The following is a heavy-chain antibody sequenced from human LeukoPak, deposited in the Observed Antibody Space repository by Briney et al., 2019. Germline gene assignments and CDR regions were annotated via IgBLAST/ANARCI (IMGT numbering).Heavy chain of an antibody. V-gene: IGHV1-18*01. CDR1: GYTFTSYG. CDR3: ARSSKQWLDR. CDR2: ISAYNGDT. Sequence: GASVKVSCKASGYTFTSYGISWVRQAPGQGLEWMGWISAYNGDTNYAQKFQGRVTTTTDTSTSTGYMELRSLRSDDTAVYYCARSSKQWLDRWGQGTLVTVSS. J-gene: IGHJ4*02. D-gene: IGHD6-19*01.